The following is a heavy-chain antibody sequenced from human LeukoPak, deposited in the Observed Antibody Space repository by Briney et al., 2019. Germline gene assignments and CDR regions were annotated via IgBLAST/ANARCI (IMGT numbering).Heavy chain of an antibody. V-gene: IGHV3-48*03. CDR2: ISSSGSTI. Sequence: PGGSLRLSWAASGFTLGSYEMTWVRQAPGKGLEWVSYISSSGSTIYYADSVKGRFTITRDNAQNSLTLHMNTLRADDTAVYYCAKDGGTHFDHWGQGTLVTVSS. CDR3: AKDGGTHFDH. J-gene: IGHJ4*02. D-gene: IGHD1-26*01. CDR1: GFTLGSYE.